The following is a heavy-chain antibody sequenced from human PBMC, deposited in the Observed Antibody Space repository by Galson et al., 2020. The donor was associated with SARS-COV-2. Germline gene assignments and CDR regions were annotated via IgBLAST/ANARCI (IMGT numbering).Heavy chain of an antibody. CDR1: GFSFSNKW. CDR3: ARDEDGYNDF. V-gene: IGHV3-7*01. CDR2: IKQDGSDR. Sequence: PGGSLRLSCAASGFSFSNKWMTWVRQAPGKGLQWVANIKQDGSDRYYVDSVKGRFTISTDYAKNSVYLQMNNLRADDTAVYYCARDEDGYNDFWGQGTLVAVSS. D-gene: IGHD5-18*01. J-gene: IGHJ4*02.